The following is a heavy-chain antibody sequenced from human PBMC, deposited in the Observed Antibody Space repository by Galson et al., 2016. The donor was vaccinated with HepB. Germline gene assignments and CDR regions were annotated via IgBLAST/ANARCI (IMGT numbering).Heavy chain of an antibody. CDR1: GFTFDDYA. CDR3: AKDFMTPLSAYCYLDF. CDR2: ISWDGVSM. D-gene: IGHD4-17*01. V-gene: IGHV3-9*01. Sequence: SLRLSCAASGFTFDDYAMHWVRQAPGKGLEWVSGISWDGVSMVYADSVKGRCTISRDNAKNSLYLQMNSLRPEDTAFYFCAKDFMTPLSAYCYLDFWGRGTLVTV. J-gene: IGHJ2*01.